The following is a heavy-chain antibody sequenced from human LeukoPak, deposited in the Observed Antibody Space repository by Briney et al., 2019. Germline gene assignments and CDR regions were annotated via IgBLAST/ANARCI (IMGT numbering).Heavy chain of an antibody. V-gene: IGHV3-15*01. CDR1: GFTFSNAW. J-gene: IGHJ4*02. D-gene: IGHD2-21*02. Sequence: PGGSLRLSCAASGFTFSNAWMSWVRQAPGKGLEWVGRIKSKTDGGTTDYAAPVKGRFTISRDDSKNTLYLQMNSLKTEDTAVYCCTTVSEYCGGDCYSRFDYWGQGTLVTVSS. CDR2: IKSKTDGGTT. CDR3: TTVSEYCGGDCYSRFDY.